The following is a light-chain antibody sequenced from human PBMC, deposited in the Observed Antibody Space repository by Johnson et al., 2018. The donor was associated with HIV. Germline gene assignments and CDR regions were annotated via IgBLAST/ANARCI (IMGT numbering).Light chain of an antibody. CDR1: SSNIGNNY. CDR2: DNN. V-gene: IGLV1-51*01. CDR3: GTWDSSLSANV. Sequence: QSVLTQPPSMSAAPGQKVTISCSGSSSNIGNNYVSWYQQLPGTAPKLLIYDNNKRPSGIPDRFSGSKSGTSATLGITGLQTGDEADYYCGTWDSSLSANVFGTGTKVTVL. J-gene: IGLJ1*01.